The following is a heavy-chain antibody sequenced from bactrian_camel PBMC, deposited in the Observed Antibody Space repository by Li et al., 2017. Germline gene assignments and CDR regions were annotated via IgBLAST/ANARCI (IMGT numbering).Heavy chain of an antibody. CDR3: AAKRTSYCAFVGGTWNGGFAA. J-gene: IGHJ6*01. D-gene: IGHD7*01. Sequence: VQLVESGGGSVQEGGSLRLSCAASGNTYNMAWFREAPGKEREGVAIIYTVTSNAHVAAPVIDRFTISQDKSKNTVYLQMNSLKPEDTAIYYCAAKRTSYCAFVGGTWNGGFAAWGQGTQVTVS. V-gene: IGHV3S40*01. CDR2: IYTVTSNA. CDR1: GNTYN.